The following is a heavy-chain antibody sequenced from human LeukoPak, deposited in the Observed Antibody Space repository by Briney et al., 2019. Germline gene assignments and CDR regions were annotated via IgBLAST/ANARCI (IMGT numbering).Heavy chain of an antibody. J-gene: IGHJ4*02. V-gene: IGHV1-69*01. CDR2: IIPIFGTA. CDR3: ARSKLFSGAGYFDY. Sequence: SVKVSCKASGGTSSSYAISWVRQAPGQGLEWMGGIIPIFGTANYAQKFQGRVTITADESTSTAYMELSSLRSEDTAVYYCARSKLFSGAGYFDYWGQGTLVTVSS. CDR1: GGTSSSYA. D-gene: IGHD2-21*01.